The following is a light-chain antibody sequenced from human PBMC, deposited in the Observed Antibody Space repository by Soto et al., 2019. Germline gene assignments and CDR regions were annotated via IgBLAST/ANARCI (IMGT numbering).Light chain of an antibody. Sequence: EIQMTQSPSSPSASVGDRVTITFRSSQSITNYLNWYQQKPGTAPKLLIYAASSLQSGVPSRFSGSGSGTDFTLTISSLQPEDFATYYCQQSYSNPITFGQGTRMEI. CDR3: QQSYSNPIT. CDR2: AAS. CDR1: QSITNY. J-gene: IGKJ5*01. V-gene: IGKV1-39*01.